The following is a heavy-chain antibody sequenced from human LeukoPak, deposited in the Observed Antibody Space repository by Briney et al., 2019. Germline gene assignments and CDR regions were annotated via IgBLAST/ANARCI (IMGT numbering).Heavy chain of an antibody. V-gene: IGHV3-15*01. J-gene: IGHJ3*02. CDR1: GFTFSSYS. D-gene: IGHD5-12*01. Sequence: GGSLRLSCAASGFTFSSYSMNWVRQAPGKGLEWVGRIKSKTDGGTTDYAAPVKGRFSISRDDSKNTLYLQMNSLETEDTAMCYCTTCGYDRCGAFDIWGQGTVVTVSS. CDR2: IKSKTDGGTT. CDR3: TTCGYDRCGAFDI.